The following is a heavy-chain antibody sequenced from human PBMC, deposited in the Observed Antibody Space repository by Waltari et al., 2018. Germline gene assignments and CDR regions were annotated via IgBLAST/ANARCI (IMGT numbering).Heavy chain of an antibody. CDR3: SRVVWFDP. CDR2: ISSNVNII. Sequence: VQLVESGGGLVQPGGSLRLSCTASGFTFSTYEMNWVRQAPGKGLGWVTYISSNVNIIWYAESVRGRFTISRDNAKNSLYLDLNNLRAEDTAVYYCSRVVWFDPWGQGTLITVSS. J-gene: IGHJ5*02. V-gene: IGHV3-48*03. CDR1: GFTFSTYE.